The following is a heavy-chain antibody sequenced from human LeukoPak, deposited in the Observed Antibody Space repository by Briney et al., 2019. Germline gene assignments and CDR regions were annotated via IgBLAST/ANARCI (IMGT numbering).Heavy chain of an antibody. V-gene: IGHV4-39*02. CDR1: GGSISSSHY. Sequence: PSETLSLTCTVSGGSISSSHYWGWIRQPPGKGLEWIGNIYYRGVTYYNPSLKSRATISTDTSKNHFSLRLSSVTAADTAVYYCASETGSYSPFDFWGQGTLVTVSS. CDR3: ASETGSYSPFDF. J-gene: IGHJ4*02. D-gene: IGHD1-26*01. CDR2: IYYRGVT.